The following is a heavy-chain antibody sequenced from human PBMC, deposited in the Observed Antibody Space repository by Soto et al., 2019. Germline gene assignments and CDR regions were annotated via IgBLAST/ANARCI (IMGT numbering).Heavy chain of an antibody. CDR2: IWYDGSQK. CDR3: VRGLVGLFHLDY. D-gene: IGHD2-8*02. CDR1: GFTFSSYG. Sequence: PGGSLRLSCVASGFTFSSYGMHWVRQAPGKGLEWVAGIWYDGSQKYYADSVAGRFTISRDNSQNTLSVQMSSLRGEDTAVYYCVRGLVGLFHLDYWGQGTLVTVSS. V-gene: IGHV3-33*01. J-gene: IGHJ4*02.